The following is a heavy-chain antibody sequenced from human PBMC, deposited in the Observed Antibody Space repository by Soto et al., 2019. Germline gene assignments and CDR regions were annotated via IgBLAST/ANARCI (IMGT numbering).Heavy chain of an antibody. D-gene: IGHD2-8*01. CDR3: PNDPDAPHFAECMDV. CDR2: IGGRGGST. CDR1: GFTFSSYA. V-gene: IGHV3-23*01. J-gene: IGHJ6*02. Sequence: GGSLRLSCAASGFTFSSYAMSWVRQAPWKGLEGVSAIGGRGGSTYYADSVNGRLTISRDNSKNTLCLHMTTLRAEDTAVYYSPNDPDAPHFAECMDVWGEGTTVT.